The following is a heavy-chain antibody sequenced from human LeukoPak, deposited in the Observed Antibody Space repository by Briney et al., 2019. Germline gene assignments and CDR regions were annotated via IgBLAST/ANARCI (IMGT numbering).Heavy chain of an antibody. CDR1: GGTFSSYA. Sequence: SVKVSCKASGGTFSSYAIGWVRQAPGQGLEWMGGIIPIFGTANYAQKFQGRVTITADESTSTAYMELSSLRSEDTAVYYCASGPAESYYYYGMDVWGKGTTVTVSS. V-gene: IGHV1-69*13. CDR3: ASGPAESYYYYGMDV. CDR2: IIPIFGTA. J-gene: IGHJ6*04.